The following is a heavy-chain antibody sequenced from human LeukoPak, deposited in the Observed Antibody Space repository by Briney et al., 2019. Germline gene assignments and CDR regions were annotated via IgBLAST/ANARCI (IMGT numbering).Heavy chain of an antibody. CDR1: GFTFSHYG. CDR3: TREGCSGGSCYSQDAFDI. CDR2: IRSKTFGETI. V-gene: IGHV3-49*04. Sequence: QTGGSLRLSCAASGFTFSHYGMTWVRQAPGKGLEWVGFIRSKTFGETIEYAASVKGRFTISRNDSKSVAYLQMNTLKTEDTAVYYCTREGCSGGSCYSQDAFDIWGQGTKVTVSS. J-gene: IGHJ3*02. D-gene: IGHD2-15*01.